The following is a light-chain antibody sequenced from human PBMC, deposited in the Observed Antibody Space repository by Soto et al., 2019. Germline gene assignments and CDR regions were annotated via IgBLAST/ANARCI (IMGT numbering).Light chain of an antibody. J-gene: IGKJ2*01. CDR1: QSLLHGSNNY. CDR2: MNP. Sequence: EIVMTQSPLSLPVTPGESASISCRSSQSLLHGSNNYLDTYLQKPGQSPQLLIHMNPNRASGVPDRFSGSGSGTDSTLNINTAEAKDVGVYYCMQALQTPYTFGQGTKVVIK. V-gene: IGKV2-28*01. CDR3: MQALQTPYT.